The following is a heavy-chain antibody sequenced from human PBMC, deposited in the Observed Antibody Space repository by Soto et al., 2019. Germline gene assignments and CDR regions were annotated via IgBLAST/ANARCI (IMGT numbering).Heavy chain of an antibody. CDR2: IKQDGSEK. V-gene: IGHV3-7*05. Sequence: GGSLRLSCAASGFTFSSYWMSWVRQAPGKGLEWVANIKQDGSEKYYVDSVKGRFTISRDNAKNSLYLQMNSLRAEDTAVYYCARINIVVVTAINDAFDIWGQGTMVTVSS. CDR1: GFTFSSYW. J-gene: IGHJ3*02. CDR3: ARINIVVVTAINDAFDI. D-gene: IGHD2-21*02.